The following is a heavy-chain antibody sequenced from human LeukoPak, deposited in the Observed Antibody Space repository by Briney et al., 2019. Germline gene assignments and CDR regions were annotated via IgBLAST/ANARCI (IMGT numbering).Heavy chain of an antibody. Sequence: GGSLRLSCAASGFTFSTSWMNWVRQAPGKGLEWVAMITQEESERYYVDSVKGRFIISRDNVKSSLYLQMNSLRAEDTAVYYCARSKYLAYWGQGTLVTVSS. CDR3: ARSKYLAY. CDR1: GFTFSTSW. J-gene: IGHJ4*02. V-gene: IGHV3-7*03. CDR2: ITQEESER.